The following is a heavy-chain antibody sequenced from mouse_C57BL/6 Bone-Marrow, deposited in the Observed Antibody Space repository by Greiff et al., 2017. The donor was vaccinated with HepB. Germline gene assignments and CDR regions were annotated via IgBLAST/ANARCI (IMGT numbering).Heavy chain of an antibody. D-gene: IGHD2-5*01. CDR1: GFTFSDYY. V-gene: IGHV5-16*01. CDR2: INYDGSST. J-gene: IGHJ3*01. Sequence: EVQLVESEGGLVQPGSSMKLSCTASGFTFSDYYMAWVRQVPEKGLEWVANINYDGSSTYYLDSLKSRFIISRDNAKNILYLQMSSLKSEDTATYYCAREEGYSNLFAYWGQGTLVTVSA. CDR3: AREEGYSNLFAY.